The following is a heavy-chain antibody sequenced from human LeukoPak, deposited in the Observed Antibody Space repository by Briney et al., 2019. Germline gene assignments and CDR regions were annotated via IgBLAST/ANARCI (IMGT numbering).Heavy chain of an antibody. CDR2: INAGNGNT. CDR1: GYTFTSYA. V-gene: IGHV1-3*01. J-gene: IGHJ6*02. Sequence: GSVKVSCKASGYTFTSYAMHWVRQAPGQRLEWMGWINAGNGNTKYSQKFQGRVTITRDTSASTAYMELSSLRSEDTAVYYCAREIAEGVPWYYYYGMDVWGQGTTVTVSS. CDR3: AREIAEGVPWYYYYGMDV.